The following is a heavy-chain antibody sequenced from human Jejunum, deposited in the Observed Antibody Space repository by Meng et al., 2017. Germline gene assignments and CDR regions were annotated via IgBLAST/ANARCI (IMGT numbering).Heavy chain of an antibody. CDR2: INPSDGGT. V-gene: IGHV1-46*01. D-gene: IGHD3-22*01. CDR3: ARAMIVGGLGY. J-gene: IGHJ4*02. CDR1: GYTCTSYY. Sequence: QVQLVQSGAEVKKPGASVKVSCKASGYTCTSYYIHWVRQAPGQGREWMGIINPSDGGTSYAQRFQGRVTVTSDTSTSTVYLELSGLRSDDTAVYYCARAMIVGGLGYWGQGTLVTVSS.